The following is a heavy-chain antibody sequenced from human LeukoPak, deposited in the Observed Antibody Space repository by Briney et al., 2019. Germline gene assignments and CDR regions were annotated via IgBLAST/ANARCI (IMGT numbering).Heavy chain of an antibody. Sequence: PSETLSLTCTVSGGSISSGGYYWSWIRQHPGKGLEWIGYIYYSGSTYYNPSLKSRVTISVDTSKNQFSLKLSSVTAADTAVYYCAREFDDSSGYRIDYWGQGTLVTVSS. CDR2: IYYSGST. V-gene: IGHV4-31*03. CDR3: AREFDDSSGYRIDY. D-gene: IGHD3-22*01. J-gene: IGHJ4*02. CDR1: GGSISSGGYY.